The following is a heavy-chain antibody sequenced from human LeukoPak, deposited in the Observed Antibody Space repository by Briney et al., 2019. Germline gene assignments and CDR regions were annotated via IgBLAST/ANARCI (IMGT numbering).Heavy chain of an antibody. CDR1: GGSFSGYY. Sequence: SETLSLTCAVYGGSFSGYYWSWIRQPPGKGLEWIGEINHSGSTNYNPSLKSRVTISVDTSKNQFSLKLSSVTAADTAVYYCARARYCSSTGCYARAFAGWFDPWGQGTLVTVSS. CDR2: INHSGST. V-gene: IGHV4-34*01. D-gene: IGHD2-2*01. CDR3: ARARYCSSTGCYARAFAGWFDP. J-gene: IGHJ5*02.